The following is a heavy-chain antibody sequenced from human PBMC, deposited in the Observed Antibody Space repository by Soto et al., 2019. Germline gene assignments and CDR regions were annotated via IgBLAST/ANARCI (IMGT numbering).Heavy chain of an antibody. J-gene: IGHJ4*02. CDR2: IDPSGGSI. Sequence: ASVKVSCKASGYTFTGYYMHWVRQAPGQGLEWMGVIDPSGGSISYAQNFQGRVTMTRDTSASTVYMELSSLRSDDTAVYYCGRDMNVLTAAAGTDYWGQVTLVTVSS. CDR3: GRDMNVLTAAAGTDY. V-gene: IGHV1-46*03. D-gene: IGHD6-13*01. CDR1: GYTFTGYY.